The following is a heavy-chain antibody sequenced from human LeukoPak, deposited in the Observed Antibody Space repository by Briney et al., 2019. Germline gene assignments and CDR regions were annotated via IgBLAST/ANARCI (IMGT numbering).Heavy chain of an antibody. V-gene: IGHV4-39*07. J-gene: IGHJ4*02. CDR1: GGSISSSSYY. CDR3: ARVEEYSGSYSAD. D-gene: IGHD1-26*01. CDR2: IYHSGST. Sequence: SETLSLTCTVSGGSISSSSYYWGWIRQPPGKGLEWIGSIYHSGSTYYNPSLKSRVTISVDTSKNQFSLKLSSVTAADTAVYYCARVEEYSGSYSADWGQGTLVTVSS.